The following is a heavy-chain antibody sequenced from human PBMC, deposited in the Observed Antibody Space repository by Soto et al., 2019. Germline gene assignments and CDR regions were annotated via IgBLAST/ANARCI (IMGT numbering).Heavy chain of an antibody. CDR3: AKDSGTYYYYYGMDV. J-gene: IGHJ6*02. CDR2: ISGSGGST. D-gene: IGHD1-1*01. V-gene: IGHV3-23*01. CDR1: GFTFSSYA. Sequence: QPVGSLRLSCAASGFTFSSYAVSWVRQARGKGLEWVSAISGSGGSTYYADSVKGRFTISRDNSKNTLYLQMNSLRAEDTAVYYCAKDSGTYYYYYGMDVWGQGTTVTVSS.